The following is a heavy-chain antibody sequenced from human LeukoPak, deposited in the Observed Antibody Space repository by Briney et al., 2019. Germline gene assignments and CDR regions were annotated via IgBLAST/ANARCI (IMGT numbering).Heavy chain of an antibody. V-gene: IGHV3-21*01. CDR2: ISSSSSYI. CDR3: ARRGSGYSSSWYVEDFQH. CDR1: GFTFSSYS. D-gene: IGHD6-13*01. J-gene: IGHJ1*01. Sequence: GGSLRPSCAASGFTFSSYSMNWVRQAPGRGLEWVSSISSSSSYIYYADSVKGRFTISRDNAKNSLYLQMNSLRAEDTAVYYCARRGSGYSSSWYVEDFQHWGQGTLVTVSS.